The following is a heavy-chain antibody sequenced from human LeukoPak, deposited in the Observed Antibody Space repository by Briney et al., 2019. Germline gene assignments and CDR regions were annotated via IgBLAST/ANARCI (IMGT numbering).Heavy chain of an antibody. J-gene: IGHJ3*02. CDR2: LHYSGST. V-gene: IGHV4-59*01. Sequence: SETLSLTCTVSGDSISPYYWGWIRQPPGKGLEWIGYLHYSGSTNYNPSLKSRVTISVDTSKNQFSLKLSPVTAADTAVYYCSRRSRAAAGGAFDIWGQGTRVTVSS. D-gene: IGHD6-13*01. CDR1: GDSISPYY. CDR3: SRRSRAAAGGAFDI.